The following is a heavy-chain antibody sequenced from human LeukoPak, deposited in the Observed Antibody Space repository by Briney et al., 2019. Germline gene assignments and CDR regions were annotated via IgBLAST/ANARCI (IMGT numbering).Heavy chain of an antibody. D-gene: IGHD6-13*01. Sequence: KPSETLSLTCALPAYSISRGYYWGWIRRPPGKGLEWIGIIYHFGDTFHNPSLKSRFTLSVDTSKNQFFLKLSSVTAADSAVYYCAREGVRYSNSWSPLDNWGQGTLVTVSP. CDR2: IYHFGDT. J-gene: IGHJ4*02. CDR1: AYSISRGYY. CDR3: AREGVRYSNSWSPLDN. V-gene: IGHV4-38-2*02.